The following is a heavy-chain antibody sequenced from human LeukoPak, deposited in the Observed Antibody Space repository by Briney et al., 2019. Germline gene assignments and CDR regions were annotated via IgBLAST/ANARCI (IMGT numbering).Heavy chain of an antibody. J-gene: IGHJ4*02. Sequence: GGSLRLSCAASGFTFNTYAMTWVRQAPGKGLEWVSVISGSGGSTYYADSVKGRFTISRDDSKNTLYLQMNSLRAEDTAVYYCAASTLGYCSSTSCYPEGPFDYWGQGTLVTVSS. V-gene: IGHV3-23*01. CDR1: GFTFNTYA. CDR3: AASTLGYCSSTSCYPEGPFDY. D-gene: IGHD2-2*01. CDR2: ISGSGGST.